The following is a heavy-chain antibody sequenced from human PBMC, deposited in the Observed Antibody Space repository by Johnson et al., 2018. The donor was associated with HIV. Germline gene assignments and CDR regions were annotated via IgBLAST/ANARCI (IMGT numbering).Heavy chain of an antibody. CDR2: ISYDGSNK. D-gene: IGHD5-18*01. V-gene: IGHV3-30*03. Sequence: QVQLVESGGGLVQPGGSLRLSCAASGFTFSSYDMHWVRQAPGKGLEWVAVISYDGSNKYYADSLKGRFTISRDNSKNTLYLQMNSLRADDTAVYYCTRLPSGYSRDAFDIWGQGTMVTVSS. CDR1: GFTFSSYD. J-gene: IGHJ3*02. CDR3: TRLPSGYSRDAFDI.